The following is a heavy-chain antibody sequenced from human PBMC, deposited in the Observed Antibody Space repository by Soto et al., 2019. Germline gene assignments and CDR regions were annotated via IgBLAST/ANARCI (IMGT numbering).Heavy chain of an antibody. V-gene: IGHV3-13*05. J-gene: IGHJ6*02. Sequence: QLVESGGGLTQAGGSLRLSCVGSGFFFNNYDMHWVRQVRGKGLEWVSAIGAADDPNYSVSVKGRFIVSRDNAQKSLYLQMNNLRAADTAVYFCARAYTGQLPRRGDYYYALDVWGRRTTVTVSS. CDR1: GFFFNNYD. CDR3: ARAYTGQLPRRGDYYYALDV. D-gene: IGHD1-26*01. CDR2: IGAADDP.